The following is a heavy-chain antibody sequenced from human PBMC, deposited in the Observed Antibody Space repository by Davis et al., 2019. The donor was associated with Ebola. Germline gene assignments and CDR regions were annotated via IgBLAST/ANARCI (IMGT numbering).Heavy chain of an antibody. CDR1: GFTFSSYW. CDR3: AGLEEDWGMIVVVGGMDV. V-gene: IGHV3-74*01. J-gene: IGHJ6*04. CDR2: INSDGSST. Sequence: GESLKISCAASGFTFSSYWMHWVRQAPGKGLVWVSRINSDGSSTSYADSVKGRFTISRDNAKNTLYLQMNSLRAEDTAVYYCAGLEEDWGMIVVVGGMDVWGKGTTVTVSS. D-gene: IGHD3-22*01.